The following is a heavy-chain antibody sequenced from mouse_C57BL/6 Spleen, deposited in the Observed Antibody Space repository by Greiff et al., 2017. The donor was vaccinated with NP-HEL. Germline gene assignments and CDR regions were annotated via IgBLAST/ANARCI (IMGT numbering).Heavy chain of an antibody. D-gene: IGHD1-1*01. CDR2: ISDGGSYT. V-gene: IGHV5-4*01. Sequence: EVQLVESGGGLVKPGGSLKLSCAASGFTFSSYAMSWVRQTPEKRLEWVATISDGGSYTYYPDNVKGRFTISRDNAKNNLYLQMSHLKSEDTAMYYCARGPDYYGSSYVGYFDVWGTGTTVTVSS. CDR1: GFTFSSYA. J-gene: IGHJ1*03. CDR3: ARGPDYYGSSYVGYFDV.